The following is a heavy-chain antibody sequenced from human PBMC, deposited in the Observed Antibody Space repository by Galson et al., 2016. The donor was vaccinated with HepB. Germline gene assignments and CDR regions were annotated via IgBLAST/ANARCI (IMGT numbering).Heavy chain of an antibody. CDR3: ARASRCILGPPPQGLHFDY. V-gene: IGHV4-38-2*02. CDR1: GYPISDDYF. CDR2: VYYGKT. Sequence: SETLSLTCTVSGYPISDDYFWGWIRQPPGKGLEWVGSVYYGKTYYNPSLTSRVTVSLDTSNNQFSLKLSSVTAADAAVYYCARASRCILGPPPQGLHFDYWGQGTLVTVSS. D-gene: IGHD1-26*01. J-gene: IGHJ4*02.